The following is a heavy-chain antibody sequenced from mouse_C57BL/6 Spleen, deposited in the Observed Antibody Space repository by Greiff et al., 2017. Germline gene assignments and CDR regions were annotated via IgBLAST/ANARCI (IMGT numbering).Heavy chain of an antibody. CDR2: INPSSGYT. CDR1: GYTFTSYW. Sequence: QVQLQESGAELAKPGASVKLSCKASGYTFTSYWMHWVKQRPGQGLEWIGYINPSSGYTKYNQTFKDKATLTADKSSSTAYMQLSSLTYEGSAGYYCARSFYEYDDGWDDWGQGTTLTVAS. CDR3: ARSFYEYDDGWDD. D-gene: IGHD2-4*01. V-gene: IGHV1-7*01. J-gene: IGHJ2*01.